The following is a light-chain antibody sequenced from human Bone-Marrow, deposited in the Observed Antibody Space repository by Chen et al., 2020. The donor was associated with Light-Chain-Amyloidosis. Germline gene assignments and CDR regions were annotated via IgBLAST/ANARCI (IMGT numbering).Light chain of an antibody. CDR3: QSYQGSSQGV. J-gene: IGLJ3*02. V-gene: IGLV6-57*01. CDR2: EDD. CDR1: RGSIATNY. Sequence: NFMLTQPHSVSESPGKTVIISCTRSRGSIATNYVHWYQQRPGSSPTTVIYEDDQRPSGVPDRFSGSIDRSSNAASLASAGLKTEDEADYYCQSYQGSSQGVFGGGTKLTV.